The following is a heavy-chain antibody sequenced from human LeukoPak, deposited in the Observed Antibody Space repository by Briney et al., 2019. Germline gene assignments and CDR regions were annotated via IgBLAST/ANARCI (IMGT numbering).Heavy chain of an antibody. CDR2: INHSGST. V-gene: IGHV4-34*01. J-gene: IGHJ4*02. CDR3: ARLKGVPAGL. CDR1: GGSFSGYY. D-gene: IGHD2-2*01. Sequence: SETLSLTCAVYGGSFSGYYWSWVRQPPGKGLEWIGEINHSGSTNYNPSLKSRVTISVDTSKKQFSLKLSSVTAADTAVYYCARLKGVPAGLWGQGTLVTVSS.